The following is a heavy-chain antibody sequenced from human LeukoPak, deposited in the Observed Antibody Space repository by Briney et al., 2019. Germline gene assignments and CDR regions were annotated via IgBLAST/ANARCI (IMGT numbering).Heavy chain of an antibody. V-gene: IGHV3-21*01. J-gene: IGHJ4*02. D-gene: IGHD3-3*01. CDR2: ISSSSSYI. CDR3: ARVSLRFSEWLHGYFDY. CDR1: GFTFSSYS. Sequence: GGSLRLSCAASGFTFSSYSMNWVRQAPGKGLEWVSSISSSSSYIYYADSVKGRFTISRDNAKNSLYLQMNSLRAEDTAVYYCARVSLRFSEWLHGYFDYWGQGTLVTVSS.